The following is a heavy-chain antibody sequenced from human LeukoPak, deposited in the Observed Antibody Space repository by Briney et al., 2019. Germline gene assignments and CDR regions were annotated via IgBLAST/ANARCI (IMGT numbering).Heavy chain of an antibody. D-gene: IGHD2-15*01. CDR1: GGSFSGYY. Sequence: SETLSLTCAVYGGSFSGYYWSWIRQPPGKGLEWIGEINHSGSTNYNPSLKSRVTISVDTSKNQFSLKLSSVTAADTAVYYCARRNRPYCSGGSCSWGYYFDYWSQGTLVTVSS. CDR3: ARRNRPYCSGGSCSWGYYFDY. CDR2: INHSGST. J-gene: IGHJ4*02. V-gene: IGHV4-34*01.